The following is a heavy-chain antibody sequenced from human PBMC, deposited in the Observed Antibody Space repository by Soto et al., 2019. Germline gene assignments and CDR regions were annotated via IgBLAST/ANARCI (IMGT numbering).Heavy chain of an antibody. CDR2: IKQDGSEK. D-gene: IGHD3-10*01. V-gene: IGHV3-7*03. CDR3: AKEAGYYYGSGNLAP. CDR1: GCTCSSFC. J-gene: IGHJ5*02. Sequence: GLSIRLSCAASGCTCSSFCIRWVSQAQGKGLEWVANIKQDGSEKYYVDSVKGRFTISRDNAKNSLYLQMNSLRAEDTAVYYCAKEAGYYYGSGNLAPWGQGTSVTVSS.